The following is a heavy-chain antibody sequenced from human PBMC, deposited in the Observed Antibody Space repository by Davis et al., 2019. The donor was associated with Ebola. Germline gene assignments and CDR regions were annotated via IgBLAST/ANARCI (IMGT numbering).Heavy chain of an antibody. CDR3: ARGTPYDYSPDYYMDV. D-gene: IGHD2-15*01. V-gene: IGHV4-30-4*08. Sequence: PSETLSLTCTVSGGSISSGDYYWSWIRQPPGKGLEWIGYIYYSGSTYYNPSLKSRVTISVDTSKNQFSLKLSSVTAADTAVYYCARGTPYDYSPDYYMDVWGKGTTVTVSS. CDR1: GGSISSGDYY. CDR2: IYYSGST. J-gene: IGHJ6*03.